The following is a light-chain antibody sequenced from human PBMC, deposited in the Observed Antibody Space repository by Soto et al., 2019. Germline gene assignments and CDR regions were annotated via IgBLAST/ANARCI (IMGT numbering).Light chain of an antibody. Sequence: QAVVTQPPSASGSPGQSVTISCTGTSSDVGGYKYVSWYQQHPGKAPKVIIYQVSNRPSGVPDRFSGSKSGNTASLTVSGLRAEDEADYYCSSYAGSNNWVFGGGTQLTVL. CDR3: SSYAGSNNWV. CDR1: SSDVGGYKY. J-gene: IGLJ3*02. CDR2: QVS. V-gene: IGLV2-8*01.